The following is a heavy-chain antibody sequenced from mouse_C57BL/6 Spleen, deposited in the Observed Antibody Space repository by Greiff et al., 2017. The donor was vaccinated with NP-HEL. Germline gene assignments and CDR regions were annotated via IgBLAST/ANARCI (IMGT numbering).Heavy chain of an antibody. D-gene: IGHD2-4*01. CDR1: GYSITSGYY. J-gene: IGHJ4*01. CDR2: ISYDGSN. V-gene: IGHV3-6*01. Sequence: EVQLQQSGPGLVKPSQSLSLTCSVTGYSITSGYYWNWIRQFPGNKLEWMGYISYDGSNNYNPSLKNRISITRDTSKNQFFLKLNSVTTEDTATYYCARDLNYDYDGGYWGQGTSVTVSS. CDR3: ARDLNYDYDGGY.